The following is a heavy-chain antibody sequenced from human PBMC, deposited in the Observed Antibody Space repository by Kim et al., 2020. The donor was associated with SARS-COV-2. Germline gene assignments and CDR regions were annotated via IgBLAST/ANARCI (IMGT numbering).Heavy chain of an antibody. CDR2: VFYTGDI. CDR1: GDSITNDRYF. D-gene: IGHD3-10*01. J-gene: IGHJ4*02. Sequence: SETLSLTCTVSGDSITNDRYFWGWIRQPPGRGLEWIGNVFYTGDIYAKPSLMGRLTISVDTSRTQFSLELRSVTAADAAVYFCARIKRFADYVDSWGQGTLVPVSS. CDR3: ARIKRFADYVDS. V-gene: IGHV4-39*01.